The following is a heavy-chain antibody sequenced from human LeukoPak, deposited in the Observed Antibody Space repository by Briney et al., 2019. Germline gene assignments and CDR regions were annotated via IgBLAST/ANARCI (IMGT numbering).Heavy chain of an antibody. J-gene: IGHJ4*02. D-gene: IGHD1-26*01. V-gene: IGHV5-51*01. CDR2: IYTGDSDT. CDR3: ARRSQSGIYVEY. CDR1: GYSFTTHW. Sequence: GESLKISCKASGYSFTTHWIAWVRQMPGKGLEWMGIIYTGDSDTRYSPSFQGQVTISADKSISTAYVQWSSLEASDTAMYYCARRSQSGIYVEYWGQGTLVTVSS.